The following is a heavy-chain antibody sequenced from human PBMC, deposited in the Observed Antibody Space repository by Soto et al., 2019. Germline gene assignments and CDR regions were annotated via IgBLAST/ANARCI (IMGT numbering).Heavy chain of an antibody. J-gene: IGHJ5*02. V-gene: IGHV5-51*01. CDR1: GYSFTSYW. CDR2: IYPGDSDT. CDR3: ARHAAQAQYSYGYWFDP. D-gene: IGHD5-18*01. Sequence: EVQLVQSGAEVKKPGESLKISCKGSGYSFTSYWIGCVRQLPGKVLEWMGIIYPGDSDTRDSPSFQGQATISADKYISTAYLKWSSLKASDTAMYYCARHAAQAQYSYGYWFDPWGQGTLVTVSS.